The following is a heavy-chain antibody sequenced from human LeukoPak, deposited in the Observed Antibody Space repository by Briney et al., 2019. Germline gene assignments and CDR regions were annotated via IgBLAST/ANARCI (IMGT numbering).Heavy chain of an antibody. V-gene: IGHV3-33*01. CDR2: IWSDGSKK. Sequence: PGGSLRLSCAASGFTFNYYGMHWVRQAPGKGLEWVAVIWSDGSKKYYADSVKGRFTVSRDDSKSTLYLQMNSLRVEDTALYFCARDRPPYYYFDYWGQGTLVTVSS. CDR3: ARDRPPYYYFDY. CDR1: GFTFNYYG. J-gene: IGHJ4*02. D-gene: IGHD6-6*01.